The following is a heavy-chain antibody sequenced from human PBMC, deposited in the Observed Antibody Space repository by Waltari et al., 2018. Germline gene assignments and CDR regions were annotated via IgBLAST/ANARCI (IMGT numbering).Heavy chain of an antibody. Sequence: QVQLVESGGGVVQPGRSLRLSCAASGFTFSSYAMHWVRQAPGKGLEWVAVISYDGSNKYYADSVKGRFTISRDNSKNTLYLQMNSLRAEDTAVYYCARGPTVTTYYYYYGMDVWGQGTTVTVSS. V-gene: IGHV3-30-3*01. CDR2: ISYDGSNK. D-gene: IGHD4-17*01. CDR3: ARGPTVTTYYYYYGMDV. CDR1: GFTFSSYA. J-gene: IGHJ6*02.